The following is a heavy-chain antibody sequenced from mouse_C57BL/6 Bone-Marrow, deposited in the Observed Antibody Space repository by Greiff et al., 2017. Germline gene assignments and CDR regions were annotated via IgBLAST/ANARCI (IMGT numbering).Heavy chain of an antibody. CDR3: ARGDLRLRYYFDY. CDR2: INPSSGYT. J-gene: IGHJ2*01. CDR1: GYSFTSYW. V-gene: IGHV1-7*01. Sequence: QVQLPQSGAELAKPGASVKLSCKASGYSFTSYWMHWVKQRPGKGLEWIGYINPSSGYTTYNQKFKDKATLTADKSSSTAYMQLSSLTYEVSAVYYCARGDLRLRYYFDYWGQGTTLTVSS. D-gene: IGHD1-1*01.